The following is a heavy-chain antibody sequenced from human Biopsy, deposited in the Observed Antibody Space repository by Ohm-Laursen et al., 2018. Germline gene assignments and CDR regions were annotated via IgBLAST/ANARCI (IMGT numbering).Heavy chain of an antibody. Sequence: SLRLSCAASGFTFDDYALHWVRQAPGKGLEWVSGISWNSGNIGYADSVKGRFTISRDNAKNSVYLQMNSLRAEDTAFYYCTKDLASGSGYYWYFDFWGRGTLVTVSS. CDR1: GFTFDDYA. V-gene: IGHV3-9*01. CDR3: TKDLASGSGYYWYFDF. J-gene: IGHJ2*01. D-gene: IGHD3-22*01. CDR2: ISWNSGNI.